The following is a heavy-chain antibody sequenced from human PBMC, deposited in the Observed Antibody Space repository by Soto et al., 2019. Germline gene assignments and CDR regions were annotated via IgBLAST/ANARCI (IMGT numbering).Heavy chain of an antibody. CDR1: RDTFNKYA. D-gene: IGHD3-16*01. Sequence: SVKVSCKTSRDTFNKYAFNWVRQAPGQGLEWMGWIIPIFSSRNYAEKFQGGVTITADDSTSTAYMELRSLRFEDTAVYYCARGETYLGVWGQGTTVTVSS. CDR3: ARGETYLGV. J-gene: IGHJ6*02. V-gene: IGHV1-69*13. CDR2: IIPIFSSR.